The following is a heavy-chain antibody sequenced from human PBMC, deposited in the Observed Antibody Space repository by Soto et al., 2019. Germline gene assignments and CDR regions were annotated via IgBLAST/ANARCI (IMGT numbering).Heavy chain of an antibody. CDR1: GGSFSCNY. CDR3: ARGNLYYGMDV. Sequence: SVTLSLTCAVSGGSFSCNYWTWIRQPPGKGLEWIGEFSDSGSTNYNPSLKSRVTISEDMSKSQFSLKLSSVTAADTAVYYCARGNLYYGMDVWGQGTTVTVSS. CDR2: FSDSGST. V-gene: IGHV4-34*01. J-gene: IGHJ6*02.